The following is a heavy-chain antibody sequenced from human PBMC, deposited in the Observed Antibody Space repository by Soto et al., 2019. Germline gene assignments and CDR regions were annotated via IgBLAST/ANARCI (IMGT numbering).Heavy chain of an antibody. CDR3: ARHGIYGDGTHDAIDI. CDR1: GGSISSSSYY. J-gene: IGHJ3*02. V-gene: IGHV4-39*01. CDR2: IYYSGST. Sequence: PSETLSLTCTVSGGSISSSSYYWGWIRQPPGKGLEWIGSIYYSGSTYYNPSLESRVTISVDTSKNQFSLKLSSVTAADTAVYYCARHGIYGDGTHDAIDIWGQGTMVTVSS. D-gene: IGHD4-17*01.